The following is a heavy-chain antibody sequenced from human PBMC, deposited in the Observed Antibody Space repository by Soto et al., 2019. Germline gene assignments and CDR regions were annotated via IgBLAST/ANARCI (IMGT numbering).Heavy chain of an antibody. Sequence: PSETLSLTCAVYGGYFSDHYWSWIRPPPGKGLEWIGYIYYSGSTNYNPSLKSRVTISVDTSKNQFSLKLSSVTAADTAVYYCASVYCSSTSCYGDYWGQGTLVTVSS. CDR2: IYYSGST. CDR3: ASVYCSSTSCYGDY. J-gene: IGHJ4*02. V-gene: IGHV4-59*11. D-gene: IGHD2-2*01. CDR1: GGYFSDHY.